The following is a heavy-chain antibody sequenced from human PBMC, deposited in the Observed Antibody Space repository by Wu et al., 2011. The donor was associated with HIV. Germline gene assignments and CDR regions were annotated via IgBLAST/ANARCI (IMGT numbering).Heavy chain of an antibody. CDR3: ARDDSSGWPEGFDY. J-gene: IGHJ4*02. D-gene: IGHD6-19*01. V-gene: IGHV1-2*02. Sequence: QVQLVQSGAGVKKPGASVKVSCKASGYTFTGYYMHWVRQAPGQGLEWMGWINPNSGGTNYAQKFQGRVTMTRDTSISTAYMELSSLRSDDTAVYYCARDDSSGWPEGFDYWGQGTLVTVSS. CDR2: INPNSGGT. CDR1: GYTFTGYY.